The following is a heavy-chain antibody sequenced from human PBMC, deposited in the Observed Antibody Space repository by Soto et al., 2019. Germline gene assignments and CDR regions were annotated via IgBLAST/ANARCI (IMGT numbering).Heavy chain of an antibody. CDR3: ARVLGSSPLSY. Sequence: TLSLTCTVSGDSVTRNDCYWSWIRQSPGKGLEWIGYIFYRGITLYNPSLKSRVTMSVDTSKNQFSLQLSSVTAADTAVYYCARVLGSSPLSYWGQGTLVTVSS. V-gene: IGHV4-31*03. CDR1: GDSVTRNDCY. J-gene: IGHJ4*02. D-gene: IGHD6-6*01. CDR2: IFYRGIT.